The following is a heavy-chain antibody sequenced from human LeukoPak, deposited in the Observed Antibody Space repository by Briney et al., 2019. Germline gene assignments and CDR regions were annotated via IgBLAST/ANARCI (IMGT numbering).Heavy chain of an antibody. CDR1: GYSISSGYY. D-gene: IGHD2-8*01. V-gene: IGHV4-38-2*01. CDR3: ARRTVGYCTNGVCSDWFDP. Sequence: SETLSLTCAVSGYSISSGYYWGWIRQPPGKGLEWSGSIYHSGSTYYNPSLKSRVTISVDTSKNQFSLKLSSVTAADTAVYYCARRTVGYCTNGVCSDWFDPWGQGTLVTVSS. J-gene: IGHJ5*02. CDR2: IYHSGST.